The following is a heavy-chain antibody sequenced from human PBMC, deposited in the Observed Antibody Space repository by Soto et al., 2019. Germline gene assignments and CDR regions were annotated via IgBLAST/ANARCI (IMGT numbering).Heavy chain of an antibody. CDR3: AIGTSLGVAVYLHV. J-gene: IGHJ6*03. CDR1: GFTFSSDA. D-gene: IGHD3-3*01. V-gene: IGHV3-23*01. Sequence: PGGSLRLSCAASGFTFSSDAMSWVRQAPGKGLEWVSSISGSGGSTYYADSVKGRFTISRDNSKNTLYLQMNSLRAEETAVYFCAIGTSLGVAVYLHVWGKATTWTVSS. CDR2: ISGSGGST.